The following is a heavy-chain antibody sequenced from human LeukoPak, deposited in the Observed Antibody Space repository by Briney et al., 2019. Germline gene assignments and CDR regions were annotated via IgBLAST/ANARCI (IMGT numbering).Heavy chain of an antibody. CDR3: AKAASSSWPSYYYGMDV. J-gene: IGHJ6*02. D-gene: IGHD6-13*01. V-gene: IGHV3-23*01. CDR2: ITGSGGNT. Sequence: GGSLRLSCAASGFTFSNHAMNWVRQAPGMGLEWVSVITGSGGNTYYADSVKGRFTISKDNSKNTVYLQMSSLRVDDTAVYYCAKAASSSWPSYYYGMDVWGQGTTVTVSS. CDR1: GFTFSNHA.